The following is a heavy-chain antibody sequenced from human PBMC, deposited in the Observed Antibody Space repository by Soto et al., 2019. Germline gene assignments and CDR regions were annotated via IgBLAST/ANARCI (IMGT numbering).Heavy chain of an antibody. CDR2: INHSGST. Sequence: SATLSLTCAVYGGSFSGYYWSWIRQPPGKGLEWIGEINHSGSTNCNPSLKSRVTISVDTSKNQFSLKLSSVTAADTAVYYCARAYDFQTFDYWGQGTLVTVSS. CDR1: GGSFSGYY. CDR3: ARAYDFQTFDY. V-gene: IGHV4-34*01. J-gene: IGHJ4*02. D-gene: IGHD3-3*01.